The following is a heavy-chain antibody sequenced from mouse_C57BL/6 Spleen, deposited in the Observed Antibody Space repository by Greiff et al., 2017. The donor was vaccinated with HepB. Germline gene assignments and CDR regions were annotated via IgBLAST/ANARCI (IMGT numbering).Heavy chain of an antibody. CDR1: GFTFSSYA. J-gene: IGHJ4*01. D-gene: IGHD1-1*01. CDR2: ISSGGGYI. Sequence: EVHLVESGEGLVKPGGSLKLSCAASGFTFSSYAMSWVRQTPEKRLEWVAYISSGGGYIYYADTVKGRFTISRDNARNTLYLQMSSRKSEDTAMYYCTRGASDYDGSSYFPYYYAMDYWGQGTSVTVSS. V-gene: IGHV5-9-1*02. CDR3: TRGASDYDGSSYFPYYYAMDY.